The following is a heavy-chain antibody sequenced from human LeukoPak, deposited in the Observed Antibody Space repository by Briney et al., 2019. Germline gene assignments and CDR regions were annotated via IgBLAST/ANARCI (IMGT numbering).Heavy chain of an antibody. D-gene: IGHD4-23*01. V-gene: IGHV4-59*01. CDR2: IYYGGST. CDR1: GGSISSYY. Sequence: PPETLSLTCTVSGGSISSYYWSWIRQPPGKGLEWIGYIYYGGSTIYNPSLKSRVALSVDTSRNVFSLKLNSVTAADTAVYYCARQERWSTRDWGHGTLVTVSS. J-gene: IGHJ4*01. CDR3: ARQERWSTRD.